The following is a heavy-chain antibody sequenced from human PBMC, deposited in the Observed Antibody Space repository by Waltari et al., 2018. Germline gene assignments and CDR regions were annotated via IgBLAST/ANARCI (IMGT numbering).Heavy chain of an antibody. D-gene: IGHD2-8*01. Sequence: EVQLVESGGGLVQPGGSMRRSCAAYGFTFSTYWLHWLRQAPGKGLEWVANVQHDGTEKYYLDSVKGRFTISRDNAKSSLYLQMDSLRAEDTAIYYCARDGRGVNSQFNLFDLWGQGLQVTVSS. V-gene: IGHV3-7*01. CDR3: ARDGRGVNSQFNLFDL. J-gene: IGHJ5*02. CDR1: GFTFSTYW. CDR2: VQHDGTEK.